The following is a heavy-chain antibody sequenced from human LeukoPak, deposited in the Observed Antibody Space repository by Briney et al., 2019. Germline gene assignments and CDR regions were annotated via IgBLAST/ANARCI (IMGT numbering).Heavy chain of an antibody. V-gene: IGHV4-34*01. CDR2: INHSGST. CDR1: GGSFSGYY. J-gene: IGHJ6*03. D-gene: IGHD3-9*01. CDR3: ARGDYYDILTGPIDYMDV. Sequence: SETLSLTCAVYGGSFSGYYWSWIRQPPGKGLEWIGEINHSGSTNYNPSLKSRVTISVDTSKNQFSLKLSSVTAADTAVYYCARGDYYDILTGPIDYMDVWGKGTTVTISS.